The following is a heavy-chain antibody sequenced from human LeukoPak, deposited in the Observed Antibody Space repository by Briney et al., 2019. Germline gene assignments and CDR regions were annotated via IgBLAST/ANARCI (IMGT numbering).Heavy chain of an antibody. CDR3: ARASHYYGSGSRPVRYFDL. CDR2: INPNSGGT. Sequence: ASVKVSCKASGYPFTGYYMHWVRQAPGQGLEWMGWINPNSGGTNYAQKFQGWVTMTRDTSISTAYMELSRLRSDDTAVYYCARASHYYGSGSRPVRYFDLWGRGTLVTVSS. CDR1: GYPFTGYY. J-gene: IGHJ2*01. V-gene: IGHV1-2*04. D-gene: IGHD3-10*01.